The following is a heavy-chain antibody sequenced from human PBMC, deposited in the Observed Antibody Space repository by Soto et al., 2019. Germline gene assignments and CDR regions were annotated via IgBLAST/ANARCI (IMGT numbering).Heavy chain of an antibody. V-gene: IGHV5-10-1*04. CDR2: INPSDSYT. J-gene: IGHJ3*02. D-gene: IGHD6-19*01. CDR3: ARGGRGWYTLAAFDI. CDR1: GYNFSTFW. Sequence: PGESLKISCQGSGYNFSTFWISWARQLPGKGLEWMGRINPSDSYTFYSPSFQGQVTISADKSISTAYLQWSSLKASDTAMYYCARGGRGWYTLAAFDIWGQGTMVTVSS.